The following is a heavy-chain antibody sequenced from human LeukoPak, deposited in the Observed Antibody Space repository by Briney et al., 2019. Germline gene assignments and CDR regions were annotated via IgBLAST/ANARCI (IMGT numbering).Heavy chain of an antibody. D-gene: IGHD5-12*01. Sequence: SETLSLTCTVSGGSISSYYWSWIRQPAGKGLEWIGRIYASGSTHYNPSLKSRVTMSVDTSKKQFSLNLSSVTAADTAVYYCARNRGGYLSWFDPGAQGPLVTVPS. J-gene: IGHJ5*02. CDR1: GGSISSYY. CDR2: IYASGST. CDR3: ARNRGGYLSWFDP. V-gene: IGHV4-4*07.